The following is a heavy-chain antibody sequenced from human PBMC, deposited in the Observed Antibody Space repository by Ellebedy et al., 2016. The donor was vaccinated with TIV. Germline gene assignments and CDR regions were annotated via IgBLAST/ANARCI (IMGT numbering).Heavy chain of an antibody. V-gene: IGHV3-23*01. CDR3: ARAGVADVSYAFEI. CDR1: GFAFSSYA. J-gene: IGHJ3*02. CDR2: ISGVGSDT. Sequence: GESLKISCAASGFAFSSYAMSWVRQAPGKGLEWVSAISGVGSDTFYADSVKGRFTISRDNSKNTLYLQMNSLRAEDTAVYYCARAGVADVSYAFEIWGQGTMVTVSS. D-gene: IGHD2-15*01.